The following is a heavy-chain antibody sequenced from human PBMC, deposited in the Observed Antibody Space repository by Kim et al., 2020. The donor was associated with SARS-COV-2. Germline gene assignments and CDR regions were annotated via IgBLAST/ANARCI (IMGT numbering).Heavy chain of an antibody. Sequence: SETLSLTCIVSGGSISSYYWSWIRQPPGKGLEWIGYIYYSGSTNYNPSLKSRVTISVDTSKNQFSLKLSSVTAADTAVYYCARGRGAGPVPYYYYYGMDVWGQGTTVTVSS. CDR3: ARGRGAGPVPYYYYYGMDV. CDR2: IYYSGST. V-gene: IGHV4-59*01. J-gene: IGHJ6*02. CDR1: GGSISSYY. D-gene: IGHD3-10*01.